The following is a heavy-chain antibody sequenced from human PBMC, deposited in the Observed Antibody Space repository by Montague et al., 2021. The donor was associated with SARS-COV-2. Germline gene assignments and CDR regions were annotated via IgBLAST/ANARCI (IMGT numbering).Heavy chain of an antibody. CDR2: NYYSTIN. Sequence: SETLSLTCTVSSGSIITSGHYWGWHPPPTGLELEWIVTNYYSTINYPTPSLQSRVTKSEDTSKNHLSLTLSTVTAADAAVYSCAIGMIRPGSTPFDYWGQGSLVTVSS. D-gene: IGHD3-10*01. J-gene: IGHJ4*02. CDR1: SGSIITSGHY. CDR3: AIGMIRPGSTPFDY. V-gene: IGHV4-39*02.